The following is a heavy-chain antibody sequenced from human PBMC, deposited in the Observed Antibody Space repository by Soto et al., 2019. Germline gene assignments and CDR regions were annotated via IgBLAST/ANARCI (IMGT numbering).Heavy chain of an antibody. Sequence: GGSLRLSCAASGFRFSRYAMPWVRQAPWRGLEWVSYISSSSSTIYYADSVKGRFTISRDNAKNSLYLQMNSLRDEDTAVYYCARVATFDGGNLAFDSWGRGTMVTVSS. V-gene: IGHV3-48*02. J-gene: IGHJ3*02. CDR1: GFRFSRYA. CDR2: ISSSSSTI. CDR3: ARVATFDGGNLAFDS. D-gene: IGHD2-21*01.